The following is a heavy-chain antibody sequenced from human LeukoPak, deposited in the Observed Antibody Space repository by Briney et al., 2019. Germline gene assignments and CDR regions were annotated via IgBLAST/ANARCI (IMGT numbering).Heavy chain of an antibody. CDR2: ITSGVTT. J-gene: IGHJ6*02. Sequence: GGSLRLSCEASGFGFSSYAMNWVRQAPGKGLEWVSVITSGVTTFYADSARGRFTISRDNSKNTLYLQMNSLRAEDTAVYYCAKDLASGWTYYYHGLDVWGQGTTVTVSS. V-gene: IGHV3-23*01. D-gene: IGHD6-19*01. CDR1: GFGFSSYA. CDR3: AKDLASGWTYYYHGLDV.